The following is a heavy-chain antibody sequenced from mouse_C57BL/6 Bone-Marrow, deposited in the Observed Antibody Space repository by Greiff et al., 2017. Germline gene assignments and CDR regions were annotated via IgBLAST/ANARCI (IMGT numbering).Heavy chain of an antibody. V-gene: IGHV1-52*01. CDR2: IDPSDSET. Sequence: VQLQQPGAELVMPGSSVKLSCKASGYTFTSYWMHWVKQRPIQGLEWIGNIDPSDSETHYNQKFKDKDTLTVDKSSSTAYMQLSSLTSEDSAVYYCARRGSFDYWGQGTTLTVSS. CDR1: GYTFTSYW. CDR3: ARRGSFDY. J-gene: IGHJ2*01.